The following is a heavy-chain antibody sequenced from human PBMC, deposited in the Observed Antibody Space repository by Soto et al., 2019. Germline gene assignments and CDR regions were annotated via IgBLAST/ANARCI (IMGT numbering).Heavy chain of an antibody. D-gene: IGHD3-3*01. CDR3: VKDDPPYYDFWSGYNYFDY. CDR1: GFTFSSYA. Sequence: GGSLRLSCSASGFTFSSYAMHWVRQAPGKGLEYVSAISSNGGSTYYADSVKGRFTISRDNSKNTLYLQMSSLRAEDTAVYYCVKDDPPYYDFWSGYNYFDYWGQGTLVTVSS. V-gene: IGHV3-64D*08. J-gene: IGHJ4*02. CDR2: ISSNGGST.